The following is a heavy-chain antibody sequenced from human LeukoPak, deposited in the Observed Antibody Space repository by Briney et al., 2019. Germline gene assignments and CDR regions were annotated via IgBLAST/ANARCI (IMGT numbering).Heavy chain of an antibody. CDR1: GGSLSSYY. Sequence: SETLSLTCTLSGGSLSSYYWSWIRQPAGKGLEWIGRIYTSGSTNYNPSPKSRITMSVDTSKNQFSLKLSSVTAADTAVYYCARDFYGSGSYYIDYWGQGTLVTVSS. D-gene: IGHD3-10*01. CDR2: IYTSGST. V-gene: IGHV4-4*07. CDR3: ARDFYGSGSYYIDY. J-gene: IGHJ4*02.